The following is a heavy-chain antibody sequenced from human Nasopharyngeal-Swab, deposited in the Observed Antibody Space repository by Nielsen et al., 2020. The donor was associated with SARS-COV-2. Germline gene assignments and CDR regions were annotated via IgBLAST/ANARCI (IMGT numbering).Heavy chain of an antibody. CDR3: ARRGLPNPMDY. J-gene: IGHJ4*02. CDR2: ISESGGRT. Sequence: GEYLKISCAASGFTFRSYAMSWVRQAPGKGLEWVSTISESGGRTYHADSVKGRFTISRDYSRNTLYLQMNSLRAEDTAVYYCARRGLPNPMDYWGQGTLVTVSS. V-gene: IGHV3-23*01. D-gene: IGHD2-15*01. CDR1: GFTFRSYA.